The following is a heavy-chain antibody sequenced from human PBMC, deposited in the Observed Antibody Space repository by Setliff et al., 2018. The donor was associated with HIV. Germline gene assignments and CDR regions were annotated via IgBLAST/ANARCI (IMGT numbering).Heavy chain of an antibody. CDR3: ARGGHEMATIGAS. J-gene: IGHJ3*01. CDR2: ISYDGSNK. D-gene: IGHD5-12*01. V-gene: IGHV3-30*04. CDR1: GFTFSGYA. Sequence: GGSLRLSCAASGFTFSGYAMHWVRQAPGKGLEWVAVISYDGSNKYYADSVKGRFTISRDNSKNTLYLQMNSLRAEDTAVYYCARGGHEMATIGASWGQGTMVTVSS.